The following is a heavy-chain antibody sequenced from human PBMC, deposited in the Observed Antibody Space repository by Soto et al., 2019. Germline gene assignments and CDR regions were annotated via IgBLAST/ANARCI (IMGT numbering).Heavy chain of an antibody. V-gene: IGHV3-13*01. J-gene: IGHJ6*04. CDR3: ARSKWLRLAPDV. Sequence: GGSLRLSCAASGFTFSSYDMHWVRQATGKGLEWVSAIGTAGDTYYPGSVKGRFTISRENAKNSLYLQMNSLRAGDTAVYYCARSKWLRLAPDVWGKGTTVTVSS. D-gene: IGHD5-12*01. CDR1: GFTFSSYD. CDR2: IGTAGDT.